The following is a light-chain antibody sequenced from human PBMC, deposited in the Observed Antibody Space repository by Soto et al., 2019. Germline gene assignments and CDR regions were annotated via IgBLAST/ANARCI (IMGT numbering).Light chain of an antibody. Sequence: QSALTQPASVSGSPGQSITISCTGTSSDVGGYNYVSWYQQHPGKAPKLIIYDVSNRPSGVSNRFSGSKSGNTASLTISGLQAEDEADYYCSSYTSSSTLDVVFVGGTKVTVL. V-gene: IGLV2-14*01. J-gene: IGLJ2*01. CDR3: SSYTSSSTLDVV. CDR2: DVS. CDR1: SSDVGGYNY.